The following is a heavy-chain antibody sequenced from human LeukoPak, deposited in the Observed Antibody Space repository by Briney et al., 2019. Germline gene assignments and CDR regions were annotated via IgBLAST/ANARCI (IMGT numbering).Heavy chain of an antibody. J-gene: IGHJ4*02. Sequence: ASVKVSCKASGYTFTSYDINWVRQATGQGLEWMGWMNPNSGNTGYAQKFQGRVTITRNTSISTAYMELSSLRSEDTAVYYCARVRLRYFDWFDYWGQGTLVTVSS. V-gene: IGHV1-8*03. CDR3: ARVRLRYFDWFDY. D-gene: IGHD3-9*01. CDR1: GYTFTSYD. CDR2: MNPNSGNT.